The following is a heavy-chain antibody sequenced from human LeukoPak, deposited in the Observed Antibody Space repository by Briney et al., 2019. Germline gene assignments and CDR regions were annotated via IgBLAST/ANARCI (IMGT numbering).Heavy chain of an antibody. J-gene: IGHJ4*02. D-gene: IGHD2-21*02. CDR1: GFTVSSNY. CDR2: IYSGGST. Sequence: GGSLRLSCAASGFTVSSNYMSWVRQAPGKGLEWVSVIYSGGSTYYADSVKGRFTISRDNSKNTLYLQMNSLRAEDTAVYYCARGLWSLYYFDYWGQGTLVTVSS. CDR3: ARGLWSLYYFDY. V-gene: IGHV3-53*01.